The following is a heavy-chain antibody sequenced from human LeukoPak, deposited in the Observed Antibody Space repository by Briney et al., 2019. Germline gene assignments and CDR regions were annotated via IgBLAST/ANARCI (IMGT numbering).Heavy chain of an antibody. CDR3: ARDSMVRGATGPFFDY. CDR2: ISYDGTNK. Sequence: PGGSLRLSCAASGFTISSYWMHWVRQAPGKGLEWVTVISYDGTNKYYADSVKGRFTISRDNSKSMVYLQMNSLRAEDTAVYYCARDSMVRGATGPFFDYRGQGTLVTVSS. V-gene: IGHV3-30-3*01. CDR1: GFTISSYW. D-gene: IGHD3-10*01. J-gene: IGHJ4*02.